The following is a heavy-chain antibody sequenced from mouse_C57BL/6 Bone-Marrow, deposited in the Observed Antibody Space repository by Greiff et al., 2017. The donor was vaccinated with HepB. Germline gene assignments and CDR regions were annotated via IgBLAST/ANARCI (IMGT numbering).Heavy chain of an antibody. Sequence: VQLQQSGPELVKPGASVKISCKASGYSFTDYNMNWVKQSNGKSLEWIGVINPNYGTTSYNQKFKGKATLTVDQSSSTAYMQLNSLTSEDSAVYYFAILYYYGSSYVDYWGQGTTLTVSS. J-gene: IGHJ2*01. V-gene: IGHV1-39*01. CDR2: INPNYGTT. D-gene: IGHD1-1*01. CDR3: AILYYYGSSYVDY. CDR1: GYSFTDYN.